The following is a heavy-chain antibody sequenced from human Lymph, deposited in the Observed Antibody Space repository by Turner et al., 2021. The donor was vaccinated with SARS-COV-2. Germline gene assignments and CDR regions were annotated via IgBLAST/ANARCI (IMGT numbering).Heavy chain of an antibody. J-gene: IGHJ5*01. CDR2: ISYDGSNK. D-gene: IGHD2-8*01. Sequence: QVQLVQSGVGVVQPGRSLRLSCAASGFTFSSYVMHLVRQAPGKGLEWVAVISYDGSNKYYADSVKGRFTISRDYSKNTLYLQMNSLRAEDTAIYDCARGVTEFDSWGQGTLVTVSS. CDR3: ARGVTEFDS. CDR1: GFTFSSYV. V-gene: IGHV3-30*04.